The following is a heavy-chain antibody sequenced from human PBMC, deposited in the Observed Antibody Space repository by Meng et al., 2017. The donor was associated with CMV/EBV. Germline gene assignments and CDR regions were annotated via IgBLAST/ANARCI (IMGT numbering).Heavy chain of an antibody. J-gene: IGHJ4*02. V-gene: IGHV3-30*04. Sequence: GGSLRLSCAASGFTFSGYALHWVRQAPGKGLEWVAVISSDGSNKYCADSVKGRFTISRDNSKHTLYLQMNSLRAEDTAVYYCARDPIGFWSGYYKGGFFDYWGQGTLVTVSS. CDR3: ARDPIGFWSGYYKGGFFDY. CDR2: ISSDGSNK. CDR1: GFTFSGYA. D-gene: IGHD3-3*01.